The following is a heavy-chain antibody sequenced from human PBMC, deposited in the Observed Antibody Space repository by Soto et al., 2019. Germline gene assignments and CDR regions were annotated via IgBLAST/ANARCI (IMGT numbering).Heavy chain of an antibody. Sequence: SETLSLTCTVSGGSISSYYWSWIRQPPGKGLEWIGYIYYSGSTNYNPSLKSRVTISVDTSKNQFSLKLSSVTAADTAVYYCARVGYSSSWFEAYFDYWGHGTLVTVSS. D-gene: IGHD6-13*01. CDR1: GGSISSYY. CDR3: ARVGYSSSWFEAYFDY. V-gene: IGHV4-59*01. J-gene: IGHJ4*01. CDR2: IYYSGST.